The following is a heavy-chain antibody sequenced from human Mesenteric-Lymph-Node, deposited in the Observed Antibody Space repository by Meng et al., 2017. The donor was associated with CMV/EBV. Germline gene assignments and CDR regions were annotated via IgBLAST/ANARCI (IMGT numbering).Heavy chain of an antibody. D-gene: IGHD3-22*01. CDR1: FSRDG. CDR3: AKATYYYDSSGYYWVWFDP. Sequence: FSRDGMAWVRQAPGKGLEWVAFIRYDGSNKYYEDSVKGRFTISRDNSKNTLYLQMNSLRAEDTAVYYCAKATYYYDSSGYYWVWFDPWGQGTLVTVSP. V-gene: IGHV3-30*02. J-gene: IGHJ5*02. CDR2: IRYDGSNK.